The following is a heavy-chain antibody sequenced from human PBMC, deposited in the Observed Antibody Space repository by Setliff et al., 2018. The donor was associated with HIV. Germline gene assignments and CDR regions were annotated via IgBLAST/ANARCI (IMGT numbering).Heavy chain of an antibody. CDR1: GGSISGSNYY. J-gene: IGHJ4*02. V-gene: IGHV4-39*01. Sequence: SETLSLTCTVSGGSISGSNYYWAWIRQPPGKGLEWIGSSYYSGSTYYNPSLKSRVTISVDTSKNQFSLKLSSVTAADTAIYYCATDTAMLQEGTEFWGQGTLGTVSS. CDR3: ATDTAMLQEGTEF. D-gene: IGHD5-18*01. CDR2: SYYSGST.